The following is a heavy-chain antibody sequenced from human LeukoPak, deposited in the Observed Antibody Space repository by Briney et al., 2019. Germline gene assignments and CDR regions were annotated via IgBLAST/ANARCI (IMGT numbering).Heavy chain of an antibody. V-gene: IGHV3-23*01. CDR1: GFTFSSYA. D-gene: IGHD6-13*01. CDR3: ARGRSSSSWSSYYFDY. CDR2: ISGSGGST. J-gene: IGHJ4*02. Sequence: GGSLRLSCAASGFTFSSYAMNWVRQAPGKGLKWVSTISGSGGSTYYADSVKGRFTISRDNSKNTLYLQMNSLRAEDTAVYYCARGRSSSSWSSYYFDYWGQGTLVTVSS.